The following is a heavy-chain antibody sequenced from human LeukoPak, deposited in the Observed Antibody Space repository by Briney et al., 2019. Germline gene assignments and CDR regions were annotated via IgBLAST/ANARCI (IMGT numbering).Heavy chain of an antibody. Sequence: ASVKVSCKASGYTFTNYYMHWVRQAPGQGLEWMGWINPNSGDTNYAQKFQGRVTMTRDTSINTAYMELSRLRSDDTAVYYCARGTVGYFDYWGREPWSPSPQ. D-gene: IGHD4-11*01. V-gene: IGHV1-2*02. CDR1: GYTFTNYY. CDR2: INPNSGDT. J-gene: IGHJ4*02. CDR3: ARGTVGYFDY.